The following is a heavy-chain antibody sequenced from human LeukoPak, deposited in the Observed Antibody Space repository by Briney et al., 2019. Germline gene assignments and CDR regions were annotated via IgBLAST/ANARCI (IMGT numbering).Heavy chain of an antibody. J-gene: IGHJ3*02. CDR2: INPNSGGT. CDR1: GYTFTGYY. CDR3: ARKMATIIGFAFDI. D-gene: IGHD5-24*01. Sequence: GASVKVSCKASGYTFTGYYMHWVRQAPGQGLEWMGWINPNSGGTNYAQKFQGRVTMTRDTSISTAYMELSRLRSDDTAVYYCARKMATIIGFAFDIWGQGTMVTVSS. V-gene: IGHV1-2*02.